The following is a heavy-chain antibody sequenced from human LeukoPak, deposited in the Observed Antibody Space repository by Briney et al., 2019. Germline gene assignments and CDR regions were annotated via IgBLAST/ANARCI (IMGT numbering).Heavy chain of an antibody. D-gene: IGHD3-22*01. CDR3: AREPRWYYDSSGYPKSNSYGMDV. V-gene: IGHV1-18*01. Sequence: ASVKVSCKASGYTFTSYGISWVRQAPGQGLEWMGWISAYNGNTNYAQKLQGRVTMTTDTSTSTAYMELRSLRSDDTAVYYCAREPRWYYDSSGYPKSNSYGMDVWGQGTTVTVSS. CDR2: ISAYNGNT. CDR1: GYTFTSYG. J-gene: IGHJ6*02.